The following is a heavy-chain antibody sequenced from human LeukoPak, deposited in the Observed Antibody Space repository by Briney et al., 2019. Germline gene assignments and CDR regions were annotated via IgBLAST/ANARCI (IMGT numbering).Heavy chain of an antibody. CDR1: GGSISSGDYY. CDR3: ARHCSSTSCSFDY. Sequence: SQTLSLTCTVSGGSISSGDYYWSWIRQPPGKGLEWIGYIYYSGSTYYNPSLKSRVTISVDTSKNQFSLKLSSVTAADTAVYYCARHCSSTSCSFDYWGQGTLVTVSS. CDR2: IYYSGST. V-gene: IGHV4-30-4*01. D-gene: IGHD2-2*01. J-gene: IGHJ4*02.